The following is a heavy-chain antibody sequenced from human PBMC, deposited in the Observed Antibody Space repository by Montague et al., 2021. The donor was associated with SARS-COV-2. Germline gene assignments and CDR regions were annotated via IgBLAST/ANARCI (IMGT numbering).Heavy chain of an antibody. D-gene: IGHD3-3*01. CDR1: GGSISSYY. Sequence: SETLSLTCTVSGGSISSYYWSWIRQPPGKGLEWIGYIYYSGSTNYNPSLKSRVTISVDTSKNQFSLKLSSVTAADTAVYYCARVGFFEDDAFDIWGQGTMVTVSS. V-gene: IGHV4-59*01. CDR3: ARVGFFEDDAFDI. CDR2: IYYSGST. J-gene: IGHJ3*02.